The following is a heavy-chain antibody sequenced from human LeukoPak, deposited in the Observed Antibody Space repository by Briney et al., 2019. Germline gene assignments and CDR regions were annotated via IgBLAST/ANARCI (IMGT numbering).Heavy chain of an antibody. CDR1: DVPITDYY. CDR3: ARELPSTGNWFDP. D-gene: IGHD1-14*01. J-gene: IGHJ5*02. CDR2: MYYSGDS. Sequence: PSETLSLTCNISDVPITDYYWSWIRLAPRRGLEWIGYMYYSGDSNSNPSLEGRVTMSADTSTNQFSLRLTSVTAADTAIYYCARELPSTGNWFDPWGQGILVTVSS. V-gene: IGHV4-59*01.